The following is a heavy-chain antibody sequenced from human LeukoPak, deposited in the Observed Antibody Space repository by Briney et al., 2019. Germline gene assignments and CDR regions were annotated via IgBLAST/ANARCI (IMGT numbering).Heavy chain of an antibody. J-gene: IGHJ5*02. V-gene: IGHV1-2*02. D-gene: IGHD3-3*01. CDR3: ARGENVFRFLDSNNWFDP. Sequence: GASVKVSCKASGYTFTGYYMHWVRQAPGQGLEWMGWINPNSGGTNYAQKFQGRVTMTMDTSISTAYMELSRLRSDDTAVYYCARGENVFRFLDSNNWFDPWGQGTLVTVSS. CDR1: GYTFTGYY. CDR2: INPNSGGT.